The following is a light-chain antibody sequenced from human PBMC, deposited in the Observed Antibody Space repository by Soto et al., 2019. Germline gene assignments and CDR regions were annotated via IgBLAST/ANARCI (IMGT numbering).Light chain of an antibody. J-gene: IGLJ3*02. CDR2: LDRSGSY. CDR3: ETWYSNTHKV. Sequence: QPVLTQSSSASASLGSSVKLTCILSSGHSTYIIAWHQQQPGKAPRFLMTLDRSGSYNRGSGVPDRVSGSSSGADRYLTSSNLQFEDEGDYYCETWYSNTHKVFGGGTKVTVL. V-gene: IGLV4-60*02. CDR1: SGHSTYI.